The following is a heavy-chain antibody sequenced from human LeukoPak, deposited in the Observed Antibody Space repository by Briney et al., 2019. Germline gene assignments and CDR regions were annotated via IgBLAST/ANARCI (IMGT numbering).Heavy chain of an antibody. J-gene: IGHJ4*02. V-gene: IGHV3-48*01. CDR3: ARIRYGDYFDY. CDR2: ISSSSSTI. D-gene: IGHD4-17*01. Sequence: PGGSLRPSCAASGFTFSSYSMNWVRQAPGKGLEWVSYISSSSSTIYYADSVKGRFTISRDNAKNSLYLQMNSLRAEDTAVYCCARIRYGDYFDYWGQGTLVTVSS. CDR1: GFTFSSYS.